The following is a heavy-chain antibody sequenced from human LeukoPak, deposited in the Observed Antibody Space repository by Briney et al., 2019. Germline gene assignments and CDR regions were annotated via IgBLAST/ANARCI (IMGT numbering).Heavy chain of an antibody. CDR1: GYTFTSYG. Sequence: SVTVSCKASGYTFTSYGIACVRHAPGRGREWMGWISAYDGNTNYTQKVQGRVTMTTDTSTTTAYMDLRSLRSDDTAVYYCARGPLIDIGIIPAADNYSYMDVWGKGPTVTVPS. CDR2: ISAYDGNT. CDR3: ARGPLIDIGIIPAADNYSYMDV. J-gene: IGHJ6*03. D-gene: IGHD2-2*01. V-gene: IGHV1-18*01.